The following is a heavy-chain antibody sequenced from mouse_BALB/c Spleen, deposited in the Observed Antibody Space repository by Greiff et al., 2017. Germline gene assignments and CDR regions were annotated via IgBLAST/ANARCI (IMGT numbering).Heavy chain of an antibody. D-gene: IGHD2-1*01. CDR2: IWGGGST. J-gene: IGHJ2*01. Sequence: VQLVESGPGLVAPSQSLSITCTVSGFSLTDYGVSWIRQPPGKGLEWLGVIWGGGSTYYNSALKSRLSISKDNSKSQVFLKMNSLQTDDTAMYYCAKHEDYGNYKGGYYFDYWGQGTTLTVSS. CDR3: AKHEDYGNYKGGYYFDY. V-gene: IGHV2-6-5*01. CDR1: GFSLTDYG.